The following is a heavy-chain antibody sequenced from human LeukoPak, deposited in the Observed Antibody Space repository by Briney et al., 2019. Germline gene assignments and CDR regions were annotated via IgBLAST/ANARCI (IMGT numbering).Heavy chain of an antibody. V-gene: IGHV1-18*01. J-gene: IGHJ3*02. D-gene: IGHD1-26*01. CDR2: ISAYNGNT. CDR3: AAEGLGSYQNAFDI. CDR1: GYTFTSYG. Sequence: ASVKVSCKASGYTFTSYGISWVRQAPGQGREWMGWISAYNGNTNYAQKFQERVTITRDMSTSTAYMELSSLRSEDTAVYYCAAEGLGSYQNAFDIWGQGTMVTVSS.